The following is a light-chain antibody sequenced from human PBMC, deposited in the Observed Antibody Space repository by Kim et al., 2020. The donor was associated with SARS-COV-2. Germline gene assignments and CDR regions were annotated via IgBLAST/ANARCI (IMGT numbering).Light chain of an antibody. Sequence: DIQMTQSPSSLSASVGDRVTITCRASQGINNYLAWYQQRPGKVPKLLIYAASTLQSGVQSRFSGSGFGTDFTLTISSLQPEDGATYYCQKYNSAPWTFGRGTKVDIK. V-gene: IGKV1-27*01. CDR2: AAS. CDR3: QKYNSAPWT. CDR1: QGINNY. J-gene: IGKJ1*01.